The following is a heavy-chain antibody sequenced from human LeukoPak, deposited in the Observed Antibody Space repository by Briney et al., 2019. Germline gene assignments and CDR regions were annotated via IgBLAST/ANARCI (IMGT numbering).Heavy chain of an antibody. CDR1: GYTFSSYR. CDR3: ARDIFYSNGYYGMDV. V-gene: IGHV3-21*01. D-gene: IGHD4-11*01. Sequence: GGSLRLSCAASGYTFSSYRMNWVRQAPGKGLEWVSSISSSSDYIYYGRFTISRDNAKNSLYLQMNSLRAEDTAVYYCARDIFYSNGYYGMDVWGQGTTVTVSS. J-gene: IGHJ6*02. CDR2: ISSSSDYI.